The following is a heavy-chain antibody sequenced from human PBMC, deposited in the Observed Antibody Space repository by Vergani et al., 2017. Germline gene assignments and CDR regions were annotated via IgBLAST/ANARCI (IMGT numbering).Heavy chain of an antibody. D-gene: IGHD6-19*01. J-gene: IGHJ3*02. CDR3: ARGAVAGNRKGAFDI. Sequence: QVQLQQWGAGLLKPSETLSLTCAVYGGSFSGYYWSWIRQPPGKGLEWIGEINHSGSTNYNPSLKSRVTISVDTSKNQFSLKLSSVTAADTAVYYCARGAVAGNRKGAFDIWGQGTMVTVSS. CDR2: INHSGST. V-gene: IGHV4-34*01. CDR1: GGSFSGYY.